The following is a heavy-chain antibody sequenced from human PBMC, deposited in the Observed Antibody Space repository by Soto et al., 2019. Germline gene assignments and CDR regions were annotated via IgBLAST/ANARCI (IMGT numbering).Heavy chain of an antibody. CDR3: ARLDGIAAAGSGVGMDV. Sequence: PLGGSLRLSCAASGFTFSSYAMHWVRQAPGKGLEWVAVISYDGSNKYYADSVKGRFTISRDNSKNTLYLQMNSLRAEDTAVYYCARLDGIAAAGSGVGMDVWGQGTTVTVS. CDR1: GFTFSSYA. D-gene: IGHD6-13*01. J-gene: IGHJ6*02. V-gene: IGHV3-30-3*01. CDR2: ISYDGSNK.